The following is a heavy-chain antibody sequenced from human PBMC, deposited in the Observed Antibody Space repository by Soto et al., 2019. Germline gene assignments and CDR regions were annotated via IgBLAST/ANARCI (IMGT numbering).Heavy chain of an antibody. CDR3: ARAGYTKDYFDY. CDR2: ISYSGST. CDR1: SGSLSSYY. D-gene: IGHD5-12*01. J-gene: IGHJ4*02. Sequence: SETLSLTCSLYSGSLSSYYWSWIRQPPGKGLEWIGYISYSGSTNYNPSLKSRVTISVDTSKNQFSLKLSSVTAADTAVYYCARAGYTKDYFDYWGQGTLVTVSS. V-gene: IGHV4-59*01.